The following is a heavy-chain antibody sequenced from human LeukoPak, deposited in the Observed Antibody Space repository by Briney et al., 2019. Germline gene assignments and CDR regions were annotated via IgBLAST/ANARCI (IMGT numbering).Heavy chain of an antibody. J-gene: IGHJ4*02. CDR1: GGTFSSYA. CDR3: ATAEAGYYYDSSAYVPNY. CDR2: IIPIFGTA. V-gene: IGHV1-69*06. Sequence: GASVKVSCKASGGTFSSYAISWVRQAPGQGLEWMGGIIPIFGTANYAQKFQGRVTITADKSTSTAYMELSSLRSEDTAVYYCATAEAGYYYDSSAYVPNYWGQGTLVTVSS. D-gene: IGHD3-22*01.